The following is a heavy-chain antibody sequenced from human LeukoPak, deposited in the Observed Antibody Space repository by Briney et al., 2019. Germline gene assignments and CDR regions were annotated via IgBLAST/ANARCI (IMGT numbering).Heavy chain of an antibody. V-gene: IGHV4-59*01. CDR1: GGSISSYY. J-gene: IGHJ4*02. CDR2: IYYSGGT. Sequence: PSETLSLTCTVSGGSISSYYWSWIRQPPGKGLEWIGYIYYSGGTNYNPSLKSRVTISVDTSKNQFSLKLSSVTAADTAVYYCARCTDSGGVGYWGQGTLVTVSS. D-gene: IGHD3-16*01. CDR3: ARCTDSGGVGY.